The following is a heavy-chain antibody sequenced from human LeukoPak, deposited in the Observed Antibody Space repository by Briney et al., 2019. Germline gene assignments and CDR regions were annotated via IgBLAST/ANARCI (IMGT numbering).Heavy chain of an antibody. V-gene: IGHV3-48*03. CDR3: ARPVRGVIGYWFDP. CDR1: GFTFSSYE. CDR2: ISSSGSTM. Sequence: GGSTRLSCAASGFTFSSYEMNWIRQAPGKGLEWVSYISSSGSTMYYADSVKGRFTISRDNAKNSLYLQMNSLRAEDTAVYYCARPVRGVIGYWFDPWGQGTLVTVSS. J-gene: IGHJ5*02. D-gene: IGHD3-10*01.